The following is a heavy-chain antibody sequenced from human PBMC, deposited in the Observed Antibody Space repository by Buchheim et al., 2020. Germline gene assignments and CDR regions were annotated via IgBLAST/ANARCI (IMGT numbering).Heavy chain of an antibody. CDR1: GFTFSSYA. V-gene: IGHV3-30-3*01. CDR2: ISYDGSNK. J-gene: IGHJ4*02. D-gene: IGHD6-6*01. CDR3: ARDPFEYSSSFDGYYFDY. Sequence: QVQLVESGGGVVQPGRSLRLSCAASGFTFSSYAMHWVRQAPGKGLEWVAVISYDGSNKYYADSVKGRFTIPSANSKNTLNLQMNSLRAEETAVYYCARDPFEYSSSFDGYYFDYWGQGTL.